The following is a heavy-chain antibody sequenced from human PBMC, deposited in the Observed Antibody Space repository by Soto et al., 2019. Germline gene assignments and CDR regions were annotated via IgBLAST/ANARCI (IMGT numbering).Heavy chain of an antibody. V-gene: IGHV4-39*01. J-gene: IGHJ6*03. CDR3: ARSSLVPALIYYYYYMDV. CDR2: IYYSGSS. D-gene: IGHD2-2*01. Sequence: PSETLSLTCTVSGCSLSSGSYYWGWIRQPPGKGLEWIGSIYYSGSSYYNPSLKSRVTISVDTSKNQFSLKLSSVTAADTAVYYCARSSLVPALIYYYYYMDVGGNAPTIT. CDR1: GCSLSSGSYY.